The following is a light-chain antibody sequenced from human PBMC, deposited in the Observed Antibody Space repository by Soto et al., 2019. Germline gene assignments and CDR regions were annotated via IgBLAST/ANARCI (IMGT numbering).Light chain of an antibody. Sequence: QSALTQPPSASGSPGQSVTISCTGTSSDVGGYKYVSWYQQYPGKAPMLMIYAVSERPSGVPDRFSGSKSGNTASLSVSGLQAEDEADYYCSSYAGSNNYVFGTGTKLTVL. J-gene: IGLJ1*01. CDR2: AVS. CDR1: SSDVGGYKY. V-gene: IGLV2-8*01. CDR3: SSYAGSNNYV.